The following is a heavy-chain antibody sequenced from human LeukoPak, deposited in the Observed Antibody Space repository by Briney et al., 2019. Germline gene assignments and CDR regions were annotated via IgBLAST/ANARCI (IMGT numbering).Heavy chain of an antibody. V-gene: IGHV1-2*02. CDR2: INPNSGGT. D-gene: IGHD5-24*01. J-gene: IGHJ4*02. CDR1: GGTFSSYA. CDR3: ARNYRRGGYNLDY. Sequence: ASVKVSCKASGGTFSSYAISWVRQAPGQGLEWMGWINPNSGGTNYAQKFQGRVTMTRDTSISTAYMELSRLRSDDTAVYYCARNYRRGGYNLDYWGQGTLVTVSS.